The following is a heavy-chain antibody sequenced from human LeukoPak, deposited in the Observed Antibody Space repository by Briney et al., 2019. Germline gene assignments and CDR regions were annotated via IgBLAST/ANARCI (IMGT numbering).Heavy chain of an antibody. CDR3: AKDINVLLWFGPHY. CDR2: ISYDGSNK. CDR1: GFSFDEYG. J-gene: IGHJ4*02. V-gene: IGHV3-30*18. D-gene: IGHD3-10*01. Sequence: PGGSLRLSCAASGFSFDEYGMHWVRQAPGKGLEWVAVISYDGSNKYYADSVKGRFTISRDNSKNTLYLQMNSLRAEDTAAYYCAKDINVLLWFGPHYWGQGTLVTVSS.